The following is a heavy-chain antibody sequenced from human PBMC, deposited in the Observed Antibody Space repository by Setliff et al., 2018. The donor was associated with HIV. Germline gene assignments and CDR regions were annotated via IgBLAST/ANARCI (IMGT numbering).Heavy chain of an antibody. CDR1: GVSISSGGYY. V-gene: IGHV4-39*01. J-gene: IGHJ4*02. Sequence: SETLSLTCTVSGVSISSGGYYWGWIRQPPGKGLQWIGSINHSGNTYYYPSLKSRVTMSVDTSKNQFSLRLSSVTATDTAVYYCARHRASSSGFPLDFWGQGILVTVSS. D-gene: IGHD6-6*01. CDR3: ARHRASSSGFPLDF. CDR2: INHSGNT.